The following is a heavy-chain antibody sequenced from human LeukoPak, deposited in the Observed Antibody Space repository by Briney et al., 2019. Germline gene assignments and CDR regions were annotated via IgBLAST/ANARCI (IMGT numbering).Heavy chain of an antibody. CDR2: IYYSGST. CDR3: ARAATVVSPGAFDI. D-gene: IGHD4-23*01. J-gene: IGHJ3*02. Sequence: PSETLSLTCTVSGGSISSYYWSWIRQPPGKGLEWIGYIYYSGSTNYNPSLKSRVIISVDTSKNQFSLKLSSVTAADTAVYYCARAATVVSPGAFDIWGQGTMVTVSS. CDR1: GGSISSYY. V-gene: IGHV4-59*01.